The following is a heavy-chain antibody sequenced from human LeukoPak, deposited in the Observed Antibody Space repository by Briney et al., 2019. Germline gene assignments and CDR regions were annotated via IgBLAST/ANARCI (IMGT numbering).Heavy chain of an antibody. CDR2: FDPEDGET. V-gene: IGHV1-24*01. D-gene: IGHD5-18*01. Sequence: ASVKVSCKVSGYTRTELSMHWVRQATGKGLEWMGGFDPEDGETIYAQKFQGRVTMTEDTSTDTAYMELSSLRSEDTAVYYCASTAWGPFDYWGQGTLVTVSS. J-gene: IGHJ4*02. CDR1: GYTRTELS. CDR3: ASTAWGPFDY.